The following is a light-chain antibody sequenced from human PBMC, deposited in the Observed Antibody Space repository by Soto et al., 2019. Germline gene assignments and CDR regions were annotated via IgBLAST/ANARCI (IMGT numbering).Light chain of an antibody. V-gene: IGLV2-14*01. CDR3: GSYRGSSRV. CDR2: DVS. CDR1: SSDVGGYNY. J-gene: IGLJ1*01. Sequence: QSVLTQPASVSGSPGQSITITCTGTSSDVGGYNYVSWYQQHPGKAPKLMIYDVSNRPSGVSNRFSGSKSGNTASLTISGLQAEDEADYYCGSYRGSSRVFGTGTKVTVL.